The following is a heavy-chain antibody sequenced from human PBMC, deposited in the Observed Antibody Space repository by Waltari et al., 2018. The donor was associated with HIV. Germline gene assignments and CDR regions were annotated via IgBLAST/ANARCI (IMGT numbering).Heavy chain of an antibody. CDR1: GYSFTSYW. D-gene: IGHD3-22*01. Sequence: EVQLVQSGAEVKKPGESLKISCTASGYSFTSYWIGWVRQMPGKGLEWMGIYYPGDADTRYSPSFQGQVTIAADKSISTAYLQWSSLKASDTAMNYCATSRSTYYDTGGYFDYWGQGTLVTVSS. J-gene: IGHJ4*02. CDR2: YYPGDADT. V-gene: IGHV5-51*03. CDR3: ATSRSTYYDTGGYFDY.